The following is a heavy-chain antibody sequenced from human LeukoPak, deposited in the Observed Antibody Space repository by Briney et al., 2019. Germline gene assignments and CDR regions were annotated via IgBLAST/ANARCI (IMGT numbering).Heavy chain of an antibody. D-gene: IGHD3-22*01. CDR1: GGSFSGYY. Sequence: PSETLSLTCAVYGGSFSGYYWSWIRQPPGKGLEWIGEINHSGSTNYNPSLKSRVTISVDTSKNQFSLKLSSVTAADTAVYYCARRAYYYDSSGYGTLIDYWGQGTLVTASS. CDR3: ARRAYYYDSSGYGTLIDY. J-gene: IGHJ4*02. CDR2: INHSGST. V-gene: IGHV4-34*01.